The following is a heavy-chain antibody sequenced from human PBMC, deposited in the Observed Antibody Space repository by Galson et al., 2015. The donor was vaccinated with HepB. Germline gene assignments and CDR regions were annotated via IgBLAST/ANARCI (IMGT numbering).Heavy chain of an antibody. CDR1: GFTFSSYA. D-gene: IGHD3-22*01. Sequence: SLRLSCAASGFTFSSYAMHWVRQAPGKGLEWVAVISYDGSNKYYADSVKGRFTISRDNSKNTLYLQMNSLRAEDTAVYYCVRSYYDSSGQAPWGQGTLVTVSS. J-gene: IGHJ5*02. CDR2: ISYDGSNK. CDR3: VRSYYDSSGQAP. V-gene: IGHV3-30-3*01.